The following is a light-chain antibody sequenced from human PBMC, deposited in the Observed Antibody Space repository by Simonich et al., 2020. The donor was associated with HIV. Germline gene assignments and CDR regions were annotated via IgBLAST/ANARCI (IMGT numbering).Light chain of an antibody. CDR1: SSDVGYYNY. CDR3: SSYTYSAIVV. J-gene: IGLJ2*01. CDR2: DVT. V-gene: IGLV2-14*01. Sequence: QSALTQPASVSGSPGQSITISCTGTSSDVGYYNYVSWYQRNPDKAPKLIIYDVTKRPSGVSHRFSGSKSGNTASLTISGLQAEDEADYYCSSYTYSAIVVFGGGTKLTVL.